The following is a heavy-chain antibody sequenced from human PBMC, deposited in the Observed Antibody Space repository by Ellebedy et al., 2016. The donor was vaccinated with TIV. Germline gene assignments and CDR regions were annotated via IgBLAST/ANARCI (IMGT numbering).Heavy chain of an antibody. Sequence: SETLSLTCTVSGYSISSGYYWGWIRPPPGKGLEWIGSIYHSGSTYYNPSLKSRVTISVDTSKNQFSLKLSSVTAADTAVYYCASTLVARDGYWYFDLWGRGTLVTVSS. V-gene: IGHV4-38-2*02. J-gene: IGHJ2*01. CDR3: ASTLVARDGYWYFDL. CDR1: GYSISSGYY. D-gene: IGHD5-12*01. CDR2: IYHSGST.